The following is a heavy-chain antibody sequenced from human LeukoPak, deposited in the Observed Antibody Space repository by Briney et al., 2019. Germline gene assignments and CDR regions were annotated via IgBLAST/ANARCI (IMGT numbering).Heavy chain of an antibody. J-gene: IGHJ4*02. Sequence: GGSLRLSCAASEFTFSSYSMSWVRQAPGKGLEWVSYISSTASSMYYADSAKGRFTISRDNARNTLYLQMNSLRAEDTAYYYCARRGDSFAYYVYWGQGTLVTVSS. CDR3: ARRGDSFAYYVY. V-gene: IGHV3-48*04. D-gene: IGHD3-22*01. CDR1: EFTFSSYS. CDR2: ISSTASSM.